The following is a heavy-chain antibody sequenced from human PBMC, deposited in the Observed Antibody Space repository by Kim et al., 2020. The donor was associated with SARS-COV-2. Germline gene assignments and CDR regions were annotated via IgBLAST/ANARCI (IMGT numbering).Heavy chain of an antibody. V-gene: IGHV3-23*01. CDR3: AEMSYYYGSGTYTHFDF. CDR2: TSATGRAT. CDR1: GFTFSNYG. J-gene: IGHJ4*01. Sequence: GGSLRLSCAASGFTFSNYGMNWVCQAPGQGLEWVSTTSATGRATYYADSVMGRSTISRDSSKNTLYLQLNTLIVEDTAVYYCAEMSYYYGSGTYTHFDF. D-gene: IGHD3-10*01.